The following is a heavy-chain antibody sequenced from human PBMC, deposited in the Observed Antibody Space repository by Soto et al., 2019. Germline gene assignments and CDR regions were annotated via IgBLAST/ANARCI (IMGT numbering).Heavy chain of an antibody. V-gene: IGHV3-15*05. J-gene: IGHJ4*02. CDR2: IRPKADGGTT. CDR1: GITVSNAW. CDR3: FKGAQQGI. Sequence: GGSLRLSCVASGITVSNAWMNWVRQAPGKGLEWVGRIRPKADGGTTDFAAPVKGRFTISRDDSKNTLYLQMNSVETEDTAVYYCFKGAQQGIWGRGTLVTVSS.